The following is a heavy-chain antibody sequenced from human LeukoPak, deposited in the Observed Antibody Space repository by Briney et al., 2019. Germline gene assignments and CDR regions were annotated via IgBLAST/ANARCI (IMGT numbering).Heavy chain of an antibody. J-gene: IGHJ3*02. CDR3: ARDGRLGIDAFDI. CDR2: IYYSGST. V-gene: IGHV4-59*12. D-gene: IGHD1-26*01. Sequence: PSETLSLTCTVSGGSISSYYWGWIRQPPGKGLEWIGYIYYSGSTNYNPSLKSRVTISVDTSKNHFSLQLNSVTPEDTAVYYCARDGRLGIDAFDIWGQGTMVTVSS. CDR1: GGSISSYY.